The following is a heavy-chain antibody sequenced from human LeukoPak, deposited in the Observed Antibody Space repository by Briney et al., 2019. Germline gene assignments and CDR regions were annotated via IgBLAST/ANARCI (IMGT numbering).Heavy chain of an antibody. Sequence: GGSLRLSCAASGFTFDDYGMSWVRQAPGKGLEWVSSITGSGNYYADSVRGRFTISRDNARNSLYLQMNSLRAEDTAVYYCLRGGPKWYFDLWGRGTLVTVSS. V-gene: IGHV3-21*01. CDR1: GFTFDDYG. CDR2: ITGSGNY. J-gene: IGHJ2*01. CDR3: LRGGPKWYFDL.